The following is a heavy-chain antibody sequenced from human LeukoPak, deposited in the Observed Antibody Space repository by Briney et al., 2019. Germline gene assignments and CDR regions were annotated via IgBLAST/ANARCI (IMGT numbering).Heavy chain of an antibody. CDR2: IWYNGSNK. CDR1: GFTFNNYA. V-gene: IGHV3-33*01. J-gene: IGHJ4*02. D-gene: IGHD1-26*01. Sequence: GGSLRLSCAASGFTFNNYAMHWVRQAPGKGLEWVAVIWYNGSNKYYADSLKGRFTISRDNSKNTLYLQMNSLRAEDTAVYYCARDQPAFGAILVYWGQGTLVTVSS. CDR3: ARDQPAFGAILVY.